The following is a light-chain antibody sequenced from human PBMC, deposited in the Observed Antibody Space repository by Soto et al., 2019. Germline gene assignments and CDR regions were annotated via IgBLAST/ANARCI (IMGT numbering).Light chain of an antibody. Sequence: EIVLTQSPGTLSLSPGERSTLSCRASQSVSSNYLAWYQQKPGQALRLLIYAASSRITGLPDRFSGSASGTDFNLSISGLEPEDFAVYHCQQYGRSPRTFGQGTRVGIK. CDR2: AAS. CDR1: QSVSSNY. CDR3: QQYGRSPRT. V-gene: IGKV3-20*01. J-gene: IGKJ1*01.